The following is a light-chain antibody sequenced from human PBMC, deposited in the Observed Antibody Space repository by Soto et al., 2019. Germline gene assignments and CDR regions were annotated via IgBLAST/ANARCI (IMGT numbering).Light chain of an antibody. CDR3: HQYNDWPRT. CDR1: QSVSSN. J-gene: IGKJ1*01. V-gene: IGKV3-15*01. Sequence: EIVLTQSPATLSVSPGERATLSCRASQSVSSNLAWYQQKPGQAPRILIYGASTRATGVPARFSGSGSGTEFTLTISSLQSEDFAVYYCHQYNDWPRTFGRGTKVDI. CDR2: GAS.